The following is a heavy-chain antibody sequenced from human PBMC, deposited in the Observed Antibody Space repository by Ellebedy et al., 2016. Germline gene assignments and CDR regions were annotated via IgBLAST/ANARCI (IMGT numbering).Heavy chain of an antibody. D-gene: IGHD4/OR15-4a*01. CDR1: GYSISSGYL. V-gene: IGHV4-38-2*02. J-gene: IGHJ6*02. CDR2: IYHSGTT. Sequence: SETLSLXXSVSGYSISSGYLWGWIRQPPGNGLEWIGSIYHSGTTYYNPSPKSRVTMSVDTSKNQFSLKLRFVTAADTAVYYCARISTMVIPGGMDVWGQGTTVTVSS. CDR3: ARISTMVIPGGMDV.